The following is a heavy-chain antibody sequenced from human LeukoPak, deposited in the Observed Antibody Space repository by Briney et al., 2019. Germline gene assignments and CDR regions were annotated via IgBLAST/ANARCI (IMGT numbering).Heavy chain of an antibody. Sequence: PGGSLRLSCAASGFTFSTYTMNWLRQAPGKGLEWVSSISISSSNIYYADSVRGRFTISRDNAKNSLSLQMNSLRAEDTAVYYCASQLSGPGDYWGQGTLVTVSS. D-gene: IGHD5-12*01. J-gene: IGHJ4*02. CDR2: ISISSSNI. V-gene: IGHV3-21*01. CDR3: ASQLSGPGDY. CDR1: GFTFSTYT.